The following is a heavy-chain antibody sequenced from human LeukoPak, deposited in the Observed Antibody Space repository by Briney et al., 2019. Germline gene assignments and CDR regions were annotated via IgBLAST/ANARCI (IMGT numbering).Heavy chain of an antibody. J-gene: IGHJ6*02. V-gene: IGHV5-51*01. CDR2: IYPGDSDT. Sequence: PGESLKISCKGSGYSFTSYWIGWVRQMPGKGLEWMGIIYPGDSDTRYSSSFQGQVTISADKSISTAYLQWSSLKASDTAMYYCARNYGDPYYYYGMDVWGQGTTVTVSS. CDR3: ARNYGDPYYYYGMDV. CDR1: GYSFTSYW. D-gene: IGHD4-17*01.